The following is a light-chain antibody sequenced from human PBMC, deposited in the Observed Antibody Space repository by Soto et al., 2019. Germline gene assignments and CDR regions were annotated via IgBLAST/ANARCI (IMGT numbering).Light chain of an antibody. CDR2: DAA. CDR3: QQLSTYPLT. Sequence: DIQLTQSPSFLSASVGDIVTVTCRASQGISSYLAWYQKKPGKAPNLLIYDAATLQSGVPSRFSGSGSGTEFTLTISCLQPEDFATYSCQQLSTYPLTFGGETKVEIK. CDR1: QGISSY. J-gene: IGKJ4*01. V-gene: IGKV1-9*01.